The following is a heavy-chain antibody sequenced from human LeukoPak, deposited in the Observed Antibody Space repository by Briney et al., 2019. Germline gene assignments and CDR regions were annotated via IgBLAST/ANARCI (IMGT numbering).Heavy chain of an antibody. J-gene: IGHJ4*02. CDR2: IDPSDSYT. D-gene: IGHD2-2*01. CDR1: GYSFTSYW. V-gene: IGHV5-10-1*01. CDR3: ARASNHCSSTSCSNPNDY. Sequence: GESLKISCKGSGYSFTSYWISWVRQMRGKGLEWMGRIDPSDSYTNYSPSFQGHVTISADKSISTAYLQWSSLKASDTAMYYCARASNHCSSTSCSNPNDYWGQGTLVTVSS.